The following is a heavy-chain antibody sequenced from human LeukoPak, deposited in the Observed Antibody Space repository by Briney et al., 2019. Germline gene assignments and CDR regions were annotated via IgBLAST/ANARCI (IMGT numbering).Heavy chain of an antibody. V-gene: IGHV3-30*18. CDR2: ITYDGYYK. D-gene: IGHD3-10*01. CDR1: GFTFSSYG. Sequence: PGRSLRLSCAASGFTFSSYGMHWVRQPPGKGLEWVAVITYDGYYKYYGDSVKGRFTISSDNSKNTLFRQMDSLRAEDTAVYYCAKDLKSMVRGACMDAWGQGTTVTVSS. J-gene: IGHJ6*02. CDR3: AKDLKSMVRGACMDA.